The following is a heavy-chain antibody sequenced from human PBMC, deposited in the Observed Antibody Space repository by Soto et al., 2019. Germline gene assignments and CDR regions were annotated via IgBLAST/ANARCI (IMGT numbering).Heavy chain of an antibody. CDR3: ASDYGEIDAFDI. V-gene: IGHV1-69*01. Sequence: QVQLVQSGAEVKKPGSSVKVSCKTSGGPFNNHAINWVRQAPGQGLEWVGLVIPTLGTADYAQKFQGRVTMTAYEVTNTAYMELSSLRSDDTGVYYCASDYGEIDAFDIWGQGTSVTVSS. CDR1: GGPFNNHA. J-gene: IGHJ3*02. D-gene: IGHD4-17*01. CDR2: VIPTLGTA.